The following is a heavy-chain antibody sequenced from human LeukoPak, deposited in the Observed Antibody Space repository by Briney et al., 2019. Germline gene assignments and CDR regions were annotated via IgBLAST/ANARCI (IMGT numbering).Heavy chain of an antibody. J-gene: IGHJ6*02. D-gene: IGHD5-24*01. CDR3: AKMARTGNYYYGMDV. CDR2: TNPKSGNT. Sequence: ASVKVSCKASGNTFTSYDINWVRQATGQGLEWMGWTNPKSGNTGYAQRFQGRVSMTSSTSISTAYMELSSLSSDDTAVYYCAKMARTGNYYYGMDVWGQGTTVTVSS. CDR1: GNTFTSYD. V-gene: IGHV1-8*01.